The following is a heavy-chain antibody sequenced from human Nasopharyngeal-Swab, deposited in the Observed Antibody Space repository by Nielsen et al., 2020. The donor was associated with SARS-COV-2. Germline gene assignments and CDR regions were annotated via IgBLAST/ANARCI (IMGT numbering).Heavy chain of an antibody. Sequence: VRQMPGKGLEWMGIIYPGDSDTRYSPSFQGQVTIPADKSISTAYLQWSSLKASDTAMYYCARQSCSGGSCYFNDAFDIWGQGTMVTVSS. D-gene: IGHD2-15*01. CDR3: ARQSCSGGSCYFNDAFDI. J-gene: IGHJ3*02. V-gene: IGHV5-51*01. CDR2: IYPGDSDT.